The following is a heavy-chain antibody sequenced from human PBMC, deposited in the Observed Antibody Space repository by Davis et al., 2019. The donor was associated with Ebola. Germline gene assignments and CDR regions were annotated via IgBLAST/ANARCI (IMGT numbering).Heavy chain of an antibody. CDR2: ISYDGSNK. V-gene: IGHV3-30-3*01. CDR1: GFTFSSYA. J-gene: IGHJ4*02. Sequence: PGGSLRLSCAASGFTFSSYAMHWVRQAPGKGLEWVAVISYDGSNKYYADSVKGRFTISRDNSKNTLYLQMNSLRAEDTAVYYCARDRKWELPFDYWGQGTLITVSS. D-gene: IGHD1-26*01. CDR3: ARDRKWELPFDY.